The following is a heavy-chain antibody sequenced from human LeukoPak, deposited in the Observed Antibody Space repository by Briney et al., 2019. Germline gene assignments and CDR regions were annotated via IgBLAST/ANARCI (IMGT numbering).Heavy chain of an antibody. V-gene: IGHV3-7*01. CDR3: ARDWSGIGGDAFDI. CDR2: MNQDGSAI. D-gene: IGHD6-13*01. Sequence: GGSLRLSCAASGFTFSRHWMSWVRQTPGKGLERVAHMNQDGSAIYYVDSVKGRFTISRDNAKNSLYLQMNSLRAEDTAVYYCARDWSGIGGDAFDIWGQGTMVTVSS. CDR1: GFTFSRHW. J-gene: IGHJ3*02.